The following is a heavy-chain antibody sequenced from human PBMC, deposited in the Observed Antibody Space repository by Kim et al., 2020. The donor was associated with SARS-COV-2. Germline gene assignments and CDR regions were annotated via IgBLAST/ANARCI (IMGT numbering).Heavy chain of an antibody. Sequence: GGSLRLSCEGSGFTFSGYWMYWVRQAPGKGLVWVSRISIDGRSTSYADSVKGRFTISRDNARNTLYLQMNSLRGEDTAVYYCVRAMGSPVDKWGQGTLVTVSS. CDR3: VRAMGSPVDK. CDR2: ISIDGRST. J-gene: IGHJ4*02. D-gene: IGHD5-18*01. V-gene: IGHV3-74*01. CDR1: GFTFSGYW.